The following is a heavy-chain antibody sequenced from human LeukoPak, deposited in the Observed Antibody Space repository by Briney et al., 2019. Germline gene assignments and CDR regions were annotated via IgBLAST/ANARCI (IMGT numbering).Heavy chain of an antibody. Sequence: GGSLRLSCAASGFTFSSYAMSWVRQAPGKGLEWVSGISGNGGTTYYADPVKGRFTISRDNSKNTVYLQMNSLRAEDTAVYYCARQVRVSDYWGQGTLVTASS. CDR1: GFTFSSYA. CDR3: ARQVRVSDY. V-gene: IGHV3-23*01. CDR2: ISGNGGTT. D-gene: IGHD2-21*01. J-gene: IGHJ4*02.